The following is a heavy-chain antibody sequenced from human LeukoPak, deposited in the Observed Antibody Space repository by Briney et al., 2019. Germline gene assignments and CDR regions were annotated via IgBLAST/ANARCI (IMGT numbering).Heavy chain of an antibody. V-gene: IGHV3-21*01. CDR3: ASEPYHDAFDI. D-gene: IGHD2-21*01. CDR1: GFTFNTYS. CDR2: ISSSSSYI. J-gene: IGHJ3*02. Sequence: GGSLRLSCAASGFTFNTYSMNWVRQAPGKGLEWVSSISSSSSYIYYADSVKGRFTISRDNAKNSLYLQMNSLRAEDTAVYYCASEPYHDAFDIWGQGTMVTVSS.